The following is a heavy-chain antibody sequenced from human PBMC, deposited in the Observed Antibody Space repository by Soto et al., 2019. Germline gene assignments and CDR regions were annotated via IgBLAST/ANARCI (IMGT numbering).Heavy chain of an antibody. CDR2: VYHSGST. V-gene: IGHV4-38-2*01. CDR3: ARSGTTTLPFPKQ. J-gene: IGHJ4*02. Sequence: KTSETLSLTCVVSGYSISSAYYWGWIRQPPGKGLEWIGSVYHSGSTYYNPSLKSRVAISVDTSKNHFSLKLRSVTAADSAVYYCARSGTTTLPFPKQWGQGTLVTVSS. CDR1: GYSISSAYY. D-gene: IGHD1-1*01.